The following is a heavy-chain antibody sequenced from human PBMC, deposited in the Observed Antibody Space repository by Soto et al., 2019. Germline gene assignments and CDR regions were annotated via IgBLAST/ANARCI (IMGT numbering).Heavy chain of an antibody. CDR3: ARAYYYDSSGYYREYFQH. J-gene: IGHJ1*01. CDR1: GYTFTSYA. V-gene: IGHV1-3*01. Sequence: ASVKVSCKASGYTFTSYAMHCVRQAPGQRLEWMGWINAGNGNTKYSQKFQGRVTITTDTSTSTAYMELRSLRSDDTAVYYCARAYYYDSSGYYREYFQHWGQGTLVTVSS. D-gene: IGHD3-22*01. CDR2: INAGNGNT.